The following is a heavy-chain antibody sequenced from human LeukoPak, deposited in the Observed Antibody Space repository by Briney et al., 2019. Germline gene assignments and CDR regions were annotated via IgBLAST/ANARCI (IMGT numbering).Heavy chain of an antibody. Sequence: ASVKVSCKASGYTFTGYYMHWVRQAPGQGLEWMGWINPNSGGTNYAQKFQGRVAITRDTSATTAYMELRSLRSEDMAVYYCARGQARKHFYGSGTFYNREDDAFDIWGQGTMVTVSS. D-gene: IGHD3-10*01. CDR1: GYTFTGYY. CDR3: ARGQARKHFYGSGTFYNREDDAFDI. J-gene: IGHJ3*02. V-gene: IGHV1-2*02. CDR2: INPNSGGT.